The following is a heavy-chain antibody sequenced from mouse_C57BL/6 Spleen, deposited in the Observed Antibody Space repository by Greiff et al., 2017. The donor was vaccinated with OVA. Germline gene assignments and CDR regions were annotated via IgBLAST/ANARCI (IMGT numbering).Heavy chain of an antibody. J-gene: IGHJ4*01. V-gene: IGHV5-17*01. CDR2: ISSGSSTI. CDR3: ARLLRSPMDY. D-gene: IGHD1-1*01. Sequence: EVQLQESGGGLVKPGGSLKLSCAASGFTFSDYGMHWVRQAPEKGLEWVAYISSGSSTIYYADTVKGRFTISRDNAKNTLFLQMTSLRSEDTAMYYCARLLRSPMDYWGQGTSVTVSS. CDR1: GFTFSDYG.